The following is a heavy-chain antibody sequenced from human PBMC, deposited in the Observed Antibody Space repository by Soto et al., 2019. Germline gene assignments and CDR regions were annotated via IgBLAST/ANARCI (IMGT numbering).Heavy chain of an antibody. D-gene: IGHD3-10*01. Sequence: PSPTRSLTCAISGDSVPSNSAAWTWIRPSPSRGLEWLGRTYYKSKWNNDYALSVKSRITINPDTSKNQFSLHLYSVTPEDTAVYYCTGITWFRGMDVWGQGTPVTVS. CDR2: TYYKSKWNN. CDR3: TGITWFRGMDV. V-gene: IGHV6-1*01. J-gene: IGHJ6*02. CDR1: GDSVPSNSAA.